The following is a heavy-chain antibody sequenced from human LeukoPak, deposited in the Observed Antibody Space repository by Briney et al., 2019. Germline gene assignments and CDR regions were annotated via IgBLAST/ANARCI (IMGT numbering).Heavy chain of an antibody. Sequence: ASVKVSCKASGGTFSSYAISWVRQAPGQGLEWMGGIIPIFGTANYAQKFQGRVTITTDESTSTAYMELSSLRSEDTAVYYCASHLPQSGGYTQGFDPWGQGTLVTVSS. V-gene: IGHV1-69*05. CDR2: IIPIFGTA. D-gene: IGHD2-15*01. CDR1: GGTFSSYA. J-gene: IGHJ5*02. CDR3: ASHLPQSGGYTQGFDP.